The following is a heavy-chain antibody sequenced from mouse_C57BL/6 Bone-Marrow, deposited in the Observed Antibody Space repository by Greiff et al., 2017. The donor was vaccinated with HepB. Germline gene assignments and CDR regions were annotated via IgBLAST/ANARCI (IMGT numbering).Heavy chain of an antibody. CDR1: GFNIKDDY. D-gene: IGHD4-1*02. CDR3: TTPTGNYAMDY. J-gene: IGHJ4*01. V-gene: IGHV14-4*01. CDR2: IDPENGDT. Sequence: VQLKQSGAELVRPGASVKLSCTASGFNIKDDYMHWVKQRPEQGLEWIGWIDPENGDTEYASKFQGKATITADTSSNTAYLQLSSLTSEDTAVYYCTTPTGNYAMDYWGQGTSVTVSS.